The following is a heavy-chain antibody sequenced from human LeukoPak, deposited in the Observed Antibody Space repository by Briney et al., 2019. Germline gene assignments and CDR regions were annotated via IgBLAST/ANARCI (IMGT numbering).Heavy chain of an antibody. Sequence: PGGSLRLSCAASAFTFSDYGMHWVRQAPGKGLEWVAVIWHDGSNKYYADSVKGRLTISRDNSKDTLYLQMDSLRAEDTAVYYCARASCSGGSCRTFDSWGQGTLVTVSS. CDR3: ARASCSGGSCRTFDS. V-gene: IGHV3-33*01. D-gene: IGHD2-15*01. CDR2: IWHDGSNK. J-gene: IGHJ4*02. CDR1: AFTFSDYG.